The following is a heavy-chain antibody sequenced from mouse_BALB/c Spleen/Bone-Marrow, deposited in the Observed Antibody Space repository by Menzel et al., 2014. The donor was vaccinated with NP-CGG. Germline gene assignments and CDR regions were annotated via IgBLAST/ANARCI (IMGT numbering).Heavy chain of an antibody. Sequence: QVQLQQSGAELGMPGASVKMSCKASGYTFTDNWIYWVKQRPGQGLEWIGAIDTSDSYINYNQKFMGKASLTVDASSSTAYMQVSSLTSDDSAVYYCATGGHDFSLDYWGQGTSVTVSS. CDR1: GYTFTDNW. CDR2: IDTSDSYI. J-gene: IGHJ4*01. CDR3: ATGGHDFSLDY. V-gene: IGHV1-69*01. D-gene: IGHD2-4*01.